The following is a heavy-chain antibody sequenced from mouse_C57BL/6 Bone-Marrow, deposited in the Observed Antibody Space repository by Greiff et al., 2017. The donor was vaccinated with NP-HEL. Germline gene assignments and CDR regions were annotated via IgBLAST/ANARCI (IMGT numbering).Heavy chain of an antibody. CDR3: ARGLITTVPDY. CDR1: GYSITSGYY. Sequence: EVQVVESGPGLVKPSQSLSLTCSVTGYSITSGYYWNWIRQFPGNKLEWMGYISYDGSNNYNPSLKNRISITRDTSKNQFFLKLNSVTTEDTATYYCARGLITTVPDYWGQGTTLTVSS. V-gene: IGHV3-6*01. D-gene: IGHD1-1*01. CDR2: ISYDGSN. J-gene: IGHJ2*01.